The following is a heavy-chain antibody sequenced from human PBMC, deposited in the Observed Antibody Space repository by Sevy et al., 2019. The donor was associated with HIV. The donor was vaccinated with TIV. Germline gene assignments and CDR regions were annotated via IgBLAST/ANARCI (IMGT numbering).Heavy chain of an antibody. Sequence: SETLSLTCAVSGYSISSGYYWGWIRQPPGKGLEWIGTIYHSGTTYYNPSLKSRVTILVDTSKNQFSLKLSSVTAADTAVYYWAGDMVRGGDAFDIWGQGTMVTVSS. CDR1: GYSISSGYY. D-gene: IGHD3-10*01. CDR3: AGDMVRGGDAFDI. J-gene: IGHJ3*02. CDR2: IYHSGTT. V-gene: IGHV4-38-2*02.